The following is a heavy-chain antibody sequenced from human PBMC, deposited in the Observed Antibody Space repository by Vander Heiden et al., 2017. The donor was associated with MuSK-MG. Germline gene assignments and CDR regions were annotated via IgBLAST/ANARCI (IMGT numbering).Heavy chain of an antibody. D-gene: IGHD3-9*01. Sequence: EVQLVESGGGLVQPGGSLRLSCAASGFTFTGYAVHWVRQAPGRGLEYVSGISGDGGSTYYANSVKGRFTISRDNSKNTLYLQMGGLRAEDMAVYYCARSYYDIWRGFDPWGQGTLVTVSS. CDR3: ARSYYDIWRGFDP. CDR1: GFTFTGYA. CDR2: ISGDGGST. V-gene: IGHV3-64*01. J-gene: IGHJ5*02.